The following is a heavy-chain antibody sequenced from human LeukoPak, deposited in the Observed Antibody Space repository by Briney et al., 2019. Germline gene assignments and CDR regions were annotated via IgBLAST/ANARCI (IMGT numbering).Heavy chain of an antibody. CDR3: AKDLSYGLDV. Sequence: GGSLRLSWAASGXSFSSYAVSWVRQAPGKGLEWVSALSGSGSSTYYADSVKGRFTISRDNSKNTLYLQMNSLRAEDTAVYYCAKDLSYGLDVWGQGTTVTVSS. J-gene: IGHJ6*02. CDR2: LSGSGSST. CDR1: GXSFSSYA. D-gene: IGHD2/OR15-2a*01. V-gene: IGHV3-23*01.